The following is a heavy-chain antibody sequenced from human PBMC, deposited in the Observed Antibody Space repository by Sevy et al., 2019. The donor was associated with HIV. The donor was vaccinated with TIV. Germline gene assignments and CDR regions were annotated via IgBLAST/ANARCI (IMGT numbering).Heavy chain of an antibody. V-gene: IGHV1-2*02. Sequence: ASVKVSCKASGYTFTGYYMHWVRQAPGQGLEWMGWINPNSGGTNYAQKFQGRVTMTRDTSISTAYMEPSRLRSDDTAVYYCARAETTVTTGVSSNYYYYYGMDVWGQGTTVTVSS. CDR2: INPNSGGT. D-gene: IGHD4-4*01. J-gene: IGHJ6*02. CDR3: ARAETTVTTGVSSNYYYYYGMDV. CDR1: GYTFTGYY.